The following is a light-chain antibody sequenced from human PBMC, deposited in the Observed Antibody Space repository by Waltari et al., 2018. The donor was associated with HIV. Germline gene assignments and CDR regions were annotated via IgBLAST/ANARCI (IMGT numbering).Light chain of an antibody. J-gene: IGLJ2*01. V-gene: IGLV3-21*02. CDR3: QVWDSSSDQHVV. Sequence: SYVLTQPPSVSVAPGQTARITCGGNNIGSKRVHWYQQKPGQAPVLVVYDDSDRPSGIPERFSGANPGNTATLTISRVEAGDEADDYCQVWDSSSDQHVVFGGGTKLTVL. CDR2: DDS. CDR1: NIGSKR.